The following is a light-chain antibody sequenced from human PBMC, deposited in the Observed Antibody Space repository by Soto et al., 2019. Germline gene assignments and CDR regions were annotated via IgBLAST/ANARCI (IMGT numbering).Light chain of an antibody. Sequence: EIVRTQSPATLSVSQGARANLSCGATYSVITNLAWYQQTPGHAPRLLIYGASSRATGIPDMFSGSGSGTDFPLTISRLEPEDVAVYSCQQPWTFCPLTKLDIK. V-gene: IGKV3D-15*01. CDR1: YSVITN. CDR3: QQPWT. CDR2: GAS. J-gene: IGKJ1*01.